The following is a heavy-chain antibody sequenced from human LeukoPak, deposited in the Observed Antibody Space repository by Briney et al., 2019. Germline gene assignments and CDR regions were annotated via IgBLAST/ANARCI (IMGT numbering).Heavy chain of an antibody. V-gene: IGHV4-59*01. CDR3: ARSTGSTMFIDY. CDR1: GGSFSPYY. CDR2: IYYSGNT. D-gene: IGHD3-10*02. J-gene: IGHJ4*02. Sequence: PSETLSLTCTVSGGSFSPYYWGWIRQPPGNGLEWLGYIYYSGNTDYNPSLKSRVAITVDTSKNQFSLKLSSVTAAGTAVYYCARSTGSTMFIDYWGQGTLVTGSS.